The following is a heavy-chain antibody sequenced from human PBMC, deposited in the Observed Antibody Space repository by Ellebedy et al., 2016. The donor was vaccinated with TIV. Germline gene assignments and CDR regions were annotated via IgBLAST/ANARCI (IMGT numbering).Heavy chain of an antibody. CDR1: GFSFRSYW. J-gene: IGHJ5*02. Sequence: GESLKISCAASGFSFRSYWMTWVRQAPGKGLEWVAKISQEGDEVFHVASVKGRFTISRDNANTSLFLQMNSLRVDDTAVYYCARRGSYGDYAVQVNSWFDTWGQGTLVSVSS. CDR2: ISQEGDEV. D-gene: IGHD4-17*01. V-gene: IGHV3-7*01. CDR3: ARRGSYGDYAVQVNSWFDT.